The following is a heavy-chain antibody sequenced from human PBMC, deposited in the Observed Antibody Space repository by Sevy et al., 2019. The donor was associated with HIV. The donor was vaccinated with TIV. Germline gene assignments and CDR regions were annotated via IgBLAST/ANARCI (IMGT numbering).Heavy chain of an antibody. CDR3: AKESSAGTTMVRGDYRARGDYFDY. J-gene: IGHJ4*02. Sequence: GGSLRLSCVTSGFTFRTSGMHWVRQSPGKGLEWVAVISYDEAHKNYADSVNGRFSISKDNSKKTLYLQMGSLRTEDTAVYYCAKESSAGTTMVRGDYRARGDYFDYWGQGTQVTVSS. CDR1: GFTFRTSG. D-gene: IGHD3-10*01. V-gene: IGHV3-30*18. CDR2: ISYDEAHK.